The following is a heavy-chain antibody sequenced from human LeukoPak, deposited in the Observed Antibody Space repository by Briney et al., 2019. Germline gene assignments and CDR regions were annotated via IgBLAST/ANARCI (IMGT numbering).Heavy chain of an antibody. CDR1: GGSFSGYY. CDR3: ARVVSSIIAARRYYFDY. D-gene: IGHD6-6*01. CDR2: INHSGST. Sequence: SETLSLTCAVYGGSFSGYYWSWIRQPPGKGLEWIGEINHSGSTNYNPSLKSRVTISVDTSKNQFSLKLSSVTAADTAVYYCARVVSSIIAARRYYFDYWARESWSPSPQ. V-gene: IGHV4-34*01. J-gene: IGHJ4*02.